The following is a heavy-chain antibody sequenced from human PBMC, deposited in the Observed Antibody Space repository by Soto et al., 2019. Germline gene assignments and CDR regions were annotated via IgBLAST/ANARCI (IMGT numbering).Heavy chain of an antibody. CDR1: GGSISSGGYY. J-gene: IGHJ6*02. Sequence: PSETLSLTCTVSGGSISSGGYYWSWIRQHPGKGLEWIGYIYYSGSTYYNSSLKSRVTISVYTSKNQFSLKLSSVTAADTAVYYCARDASGYGSAMDVWGQGTTVTAP. CDR2: IYYSGST. CDR3: ARDASGYGSAMDV. V-gene: IGHV4-31*03. D-gene: IGHD3-10*01.